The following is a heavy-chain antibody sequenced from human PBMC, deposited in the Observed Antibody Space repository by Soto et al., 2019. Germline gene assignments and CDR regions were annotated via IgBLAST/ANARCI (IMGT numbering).Heavy chain of an antibody. J-gene: IGHJ6*02. V-gene: IGHV5-51*01. CDR3: ARHNIGSGWYGGASTGPLKVYYYGMDV. Sequence: GESLKISCKGSGYSFTSYWIGWVRQMPGKGLEWMGIIYPGDSDTRYSPSFQGQVTISADKSISTAYLQWSSLKASDTTMYYCARHNIGSGWYGGASTGPLKVYYYGMDVWGQGTTVTVSS. CDR1: GYSFTSYW. CDR2: IYPGDSDT. D-gene: IGHD6-19*01.